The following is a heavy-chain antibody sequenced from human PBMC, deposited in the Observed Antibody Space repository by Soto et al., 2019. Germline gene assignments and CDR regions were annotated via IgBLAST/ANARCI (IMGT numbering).Heavy chain of an antibody. J-gene: IGHJ4*02. V-gene: IGHV1-69*06. CDR3: ARVRVIRVFIPSHFGL. Sequence: QAHLAQSGAEVKKPGSSVTVSCKASGGTFNSYGISWVRQAPGQGLDWMGVIIPLYGTVNYAQKFQGRVSITADKSTSTAYMDRNSLGSDDTAVYYCARVRVIRVFIPSHFGLWGQGTQVTVSS. D-gene: IGHD2-21*01. CDR2: IIPLYGTV. CDR1: GGTFNSYG.